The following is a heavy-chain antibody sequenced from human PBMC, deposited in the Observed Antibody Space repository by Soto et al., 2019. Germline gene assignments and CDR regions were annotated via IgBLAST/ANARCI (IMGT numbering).Heavy chain of an antibody. J-gene: IGHJ5*02. CDR3: AKVSGIAVVVGWFDP. CDR1: GFTFSSYG. Sequence: SLGLSCAASGFTFSSYGMHWVRQAPGKGLEWVAVISYDGSNKYYADSVKGRFTISRDNSKNTLYLQMNSLRAEDTAVYYCAKVSGIAVVVGWFDPWGQGTLVTVSS. V-gene: IGHV3-30*18. CDR2: ISYDGSNK. D-gene: IGHD6-19*01.